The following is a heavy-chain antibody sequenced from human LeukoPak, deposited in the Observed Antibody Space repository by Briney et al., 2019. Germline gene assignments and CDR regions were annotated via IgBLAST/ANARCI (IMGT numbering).Heavy chain of an antibody. V-gene: IGHV3-23*01. J-gene: IGHJ4*02. CDR3: AKDLFPYYYGSGSAFDY. CDR2: ISGSGGST. Sequence: GGSLRLSCAASGFTFSSYAMSWVRQAPGKGLEWVSAISGSGGSTYYADSVKGRLTISRDNSKNTLYLQMNSLRAEDTAVYYCAKDLFPYYYGSGSAFDYWGQGTLVTVSS. CDR1: GFTFSSYA. D-gene: IGHD3-10*01.